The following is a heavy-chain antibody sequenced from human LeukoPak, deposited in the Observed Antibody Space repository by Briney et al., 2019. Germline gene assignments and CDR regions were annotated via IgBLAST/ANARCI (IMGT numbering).Heavy chain of an antibody. J-gene: IGHJ4*02. Sequence: SETLSLTCTVSGGSISSYYWSWIRQPPGKGLEWIGYIYYSGSTNYNPSLKSQVTISIDTSKNQFSLKLSSVTAADTAVYYCARDPHFDYWGQGTLVTVSS. V-gene: IGHV4-59*01. CDR2: IYYSGST. CDR3: ARDPHFDY. CDR1: GGSISSYY.